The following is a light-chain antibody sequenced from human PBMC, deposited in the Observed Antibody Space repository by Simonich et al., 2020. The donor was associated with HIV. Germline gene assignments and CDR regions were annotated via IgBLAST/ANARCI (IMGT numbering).Light chain of an antibody. CDR3: QQYYSTPRT. CDR2: GAS. V-gene: IGKV3-15*01. J-gene: IGKJ1*01. CDR1: QSVLSD. Sequence: EIVMTQSPATLSVSPGERATLSCRASQSVLSDLAWYQQKPGQAPRLLIYGASTRATGIPARFSGSGSGTDFTLTISSLQAEDVAVYYCQQYYSTPRTFGQGTKVEIK.